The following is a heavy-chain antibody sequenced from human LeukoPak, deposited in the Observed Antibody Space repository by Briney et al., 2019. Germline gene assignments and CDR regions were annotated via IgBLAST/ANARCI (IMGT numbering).Heavy chain of an antibody. Sequence: GGSLRLSCAASGFSVSSNHMSWVRQAPGKGLEWVSVIYSGGSTYYADSVKGRFTISRDNSKNTLYLQMNSLRAEDTAVYYCAKAESYYYYMDVWGKGTTVTVSS. CDR1: GFSVSSNH. J-gene: IGHJ6*03. D-gene: IGHD3-10*01. V-gene: IGHV3-53*01. CDR2: IYSGGST. CDR3: AKAESYYYYMDV.